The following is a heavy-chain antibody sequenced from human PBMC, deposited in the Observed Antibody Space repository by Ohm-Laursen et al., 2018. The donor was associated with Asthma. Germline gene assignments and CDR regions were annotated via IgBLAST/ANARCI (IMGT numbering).Heavy chain of an antibody. CDR1: GFTFRSYA. D-gene: IGHD5-24*01. CDR3: ARAPRRWLQYSYFDY. J-gene: IGHJ4*02. V-gene: IGHV3-21*01. Sequence: SLRLSCAASGFTFRSYAMHWVRQAPGKGLEWVASISTASTFIYYADSVRGRFTTSRDNAKNSVYLQMNSLRAEDTAVYYCARAPRRWLQYSYFDYWGQGTLVTVSS. CDR2: ISTASTFI.